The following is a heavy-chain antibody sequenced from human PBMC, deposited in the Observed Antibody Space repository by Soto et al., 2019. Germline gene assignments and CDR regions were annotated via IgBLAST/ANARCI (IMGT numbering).Heavy chain of an antibody. CDR3: ARLRYDYGDYSFDY. J-gene: IGHJ4*02. CDR2: IYHSGST. Sequence: PSETLSLTCAVSSGSISSSNWWSWVRQPPGKGLEWIGEIYHSGSTNYNPSLKSRVTISVDKSKNQFSLKLSSVTAADTAVYYCARLRYDYGDYSFDYWGQGTLVTVSS. V-gene: IGHV4-4*02. CDR1: SGSISSSNW. D-gene: IGHD4-17*01.